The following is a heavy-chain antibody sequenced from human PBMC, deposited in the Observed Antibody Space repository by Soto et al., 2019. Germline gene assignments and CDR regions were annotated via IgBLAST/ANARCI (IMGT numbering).Heavy chain of an antibody. CDR3: AKGGAIVAAGTRVYLYNAMDV. D-gene: IGHD1-26*01. V-gene: IGHV1-2*02. CDR2: INPNSGDT. CDR1: GYTFTGYY. Sequence: QVQLVHSGTEVKRPGDSVKVSRKASGYTFTGYYVHWVRQAPGQGLEWMGWINPNSGDTYLAQRFQGRVTMNRDTSIGTAYMELRGLTSDDTAEYYCAKGGAIVAAGTRVYLYNAMDVWGQGTTVTVSS. J-gene: IGHJ6*02.